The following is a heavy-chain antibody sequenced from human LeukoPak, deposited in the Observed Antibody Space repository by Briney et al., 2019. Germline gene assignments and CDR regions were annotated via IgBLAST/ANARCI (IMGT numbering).Heavy chain of an antibody. CDR1: GFTFGDYA. CDR2: ISWNSDTI. J-gene: IGHJ4*02. D-gene: IGHD5-12*01. CDR3: ATNGGGDSGYGNFDY. V-gene: IGHV3-9*01. Sequence: GGSLRLSCAVSGFTFGDYAMHWVRQAPGKGLEWVSGISWNSDTIGFADSVKGRFTISRDNAKNSLYLQMNRLRAEDTALYYCATNGGGDSGYGNFDYWGQGTLVTVSS.